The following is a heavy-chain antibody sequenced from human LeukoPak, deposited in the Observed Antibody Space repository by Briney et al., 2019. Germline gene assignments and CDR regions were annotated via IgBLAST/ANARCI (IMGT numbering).Heavy chain of an antibody. CDR2: ISSSTNTI. J-gene: IGHJ3*02. D-gene: IGHD4-23*01. CDR1: GFTFSSYS. Sequence: GGSLGLSCAASGFTFSSYSMNWVRQAPGKGLEWVSYISSSTNTIYYADSVKGRFTISRDNAKNSLFLQMNSLRDEDTAVYYCARGGYGANDDAFDIWGQGTMVTVSS. V-gene: IGHV3-48*02. CDR3: ARGGYGANDDAFDI.